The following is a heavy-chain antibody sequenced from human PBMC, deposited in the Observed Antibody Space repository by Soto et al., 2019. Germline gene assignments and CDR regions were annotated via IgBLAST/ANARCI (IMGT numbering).Heavy chain of an antibody. CDR2: IIPIFGTA. CDR1: GGTFSSYA. Sequence: GASVKVSCKASGGTFSSYAISWVRQAPGQGLEWMGGIIPIFGTANYAQKFQGRVTITADESTSTAYMELSSLRSEDTAVYYCATLGWRGSGTEEYYYYYGMDVWGQGTTVTV. CDR3: ATLGWRGSGTEEYYYYYGMDV. V-gene: IGHV1-69*13. D-gene: IGHD3-10*01. J-gene: IGHJ6*02.